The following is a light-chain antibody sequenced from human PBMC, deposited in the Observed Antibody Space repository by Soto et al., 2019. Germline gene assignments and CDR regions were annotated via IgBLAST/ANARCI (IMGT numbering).Light chain of an antibody. CDR3: QQYNGWPWT. CDR1: QSVSSN. V-gene: IGKV3D-15*01. CDR2: GVY. J-gene: IGKJ1*01. Sequence: EIVMTQSPTILSVSPGERATLSCRASQSVSSNLAWYQQKPGQAPRLLIYGVYTRAPGIPARFSGSGSGTEFTLTISSLQSEDFAVYYCQQYNGWPWTFGLGTKVDI.